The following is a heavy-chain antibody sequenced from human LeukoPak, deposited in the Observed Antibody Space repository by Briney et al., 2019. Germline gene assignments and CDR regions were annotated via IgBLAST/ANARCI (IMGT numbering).Heavy chain of an antibody. J-gene: IGHJ4*02. CDR2: INPNSGGT. Sequence: ASVKVSCKASGYTFTGYYMHWVRQAPGQGLEWMGWINPNSGGTNYAQKFQGRVTMTRDTSISTAYMELSRLRSDDTAVYYCARRITMVRGVETDYFDYWGQGTLVTVSS. V-gene: IGHV1-2*02. D-gene: IGHD3-10*01. CDR1: GYTFTGYY. CDR3: ARRITMVRGVETDYFDY.